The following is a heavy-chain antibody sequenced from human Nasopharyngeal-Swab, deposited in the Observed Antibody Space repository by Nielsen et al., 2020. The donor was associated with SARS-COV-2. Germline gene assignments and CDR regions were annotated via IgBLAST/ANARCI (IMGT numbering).Heavy chain of an antibody. V-gene: IGHV4-34*01. CDR3: ARGGAGVVPSPVLGLGPYYSYYCMDV. CDR2: VSQGGGT. Sequence: RQAPGKGLEWIGEVSQGGGTHYNPSLKNRVTISVATSKNQFSLKLSSVTAAETAVYYCARGGAGVVPSPVLGLGPYYSYYCMDVWGKGTTVTVSS. D-gene: IGHD2-2*01. J-gene: IGHJ6*03.